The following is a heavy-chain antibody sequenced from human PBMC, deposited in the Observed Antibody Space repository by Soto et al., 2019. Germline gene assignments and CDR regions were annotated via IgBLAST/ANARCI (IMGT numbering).Heavy chain of an antibody. J-gene: IGHJ6*04. Sequence: EVQLVESGGGLVQPGGSLRLSCAASGFTFSSYDMHWVRQATGKGLEWVSAIGTAGDTYYPGSVKGRFTTSRENAKNSLYLQMNGLRAGDTAVYYCARVAVATILDVWGKGTPVTVSS. CDR2: IGTAGDT. CDR1: GFTFSSYD. CDR3: ARVAVATILDV. D-gene: IGHD5-12*01. V-gene: IGHV3-13*01.